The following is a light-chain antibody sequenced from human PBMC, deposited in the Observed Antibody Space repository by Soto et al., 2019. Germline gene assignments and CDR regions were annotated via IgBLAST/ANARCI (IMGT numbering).Light chain of an antibody. V-gene: IGLV2-14*01. J-gene: IGLJ1*01. CDR2: EVS. CDR1: SGDVGGYNY. Sequence: QSALTQPASVSGSPGQSITISCTGTSGDVGGYNYVSWYQHHPGKAPKLMIYEVSNRPSGVSNRFSGSKSGNTASLTISGLQAEDEADYYCSSYTSSSTRVFGTGTKLTVL. CDR3: SSYTSSSTRV.